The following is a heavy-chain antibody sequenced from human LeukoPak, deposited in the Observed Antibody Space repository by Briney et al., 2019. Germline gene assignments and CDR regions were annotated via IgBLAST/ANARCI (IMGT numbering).Heavy chain of an antibody. CDR2: IRSKAYGGTL. CDR1: GFTFDAFS. V-gene: IGHV3-49*04. D-gene: IGHD2-15*01. Sequence: GGSLRLSCGTSGFTFDAFSMGWVRQAPGKGLEWVGFIRSKAYGGTLEYAASVRGRFTISRDDSKNIAYLQMNSLKTEDTAVYYCTRDCSGGNCYEEMGFWGQGTLVTVSS. CDR3: TRDCSGGNCYEEMGF. J-gene: IGHJ4*02.